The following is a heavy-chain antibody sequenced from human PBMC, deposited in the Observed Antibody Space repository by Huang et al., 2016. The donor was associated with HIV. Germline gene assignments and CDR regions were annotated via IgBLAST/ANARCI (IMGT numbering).Heavy chain of an antibody. CDR2: IYYSGST. CDR3: ARLPGSITMIRGVITDPY. J-gene: IGHJ4*02. V-gene: IGHV4-39*02. D-gene: IGHD3-10*01. CDR1: GGSIRSDNYY. Sequence: QLQLQESGPGLVKPSETLSLTCIVSGGSIRSDNYYWGWIRQPPGKGLEWIGSIYYSGSTYYNPSLKRRVTITVDTSKNHFSLRMRSVTAADTAVYYCARLPGSITMIRGVITDPYWGQGTLVTVSS.